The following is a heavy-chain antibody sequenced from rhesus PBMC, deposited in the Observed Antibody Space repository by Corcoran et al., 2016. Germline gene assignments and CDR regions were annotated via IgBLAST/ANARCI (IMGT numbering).Heavy chain of an antibody. CDR1: GGSITNNY. D-gene: IGHD1-14*01. J-gene: IGHJ5-1*01. V-gene: IGHV4-173*01. Sequence: QLQLQESGPGLVKPSETLSLTCAVSGGSITNNYWSWIRKPPGKGLVWIGRISGSGGSTDYNPPLKSRVNIATDTAKNQFARKLNSGTAADTAVYYCAILRGTTFRDRFDVWGAGVLVTVSS. CDR3: AILRGTTFRDRFDV. CDR2: ISGSGGST.